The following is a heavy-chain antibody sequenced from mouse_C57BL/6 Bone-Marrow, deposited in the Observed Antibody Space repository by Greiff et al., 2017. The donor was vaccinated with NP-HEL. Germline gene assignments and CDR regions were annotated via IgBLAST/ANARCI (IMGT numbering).Heavy chain of an antibody. Sequence: QVQLKESGPGLVQPSQSLSITCTVSGFSLTSYGVHWVRRSPGKGLEWLGVIWSGGSTDYNAAFISRLSISKDNSKSQVFFKMNSLQADDTAIYYCASQTAQATYWFAYWGQGTLVTVSA. D-gene: IGHD3-2*02. CDR1: GFSLTSYG. CDR2: IWSGGST. CDR3: ASQTAQATYWFAY. V-gene: IGHV2-2*01. J-gene: IGHJ3*01.